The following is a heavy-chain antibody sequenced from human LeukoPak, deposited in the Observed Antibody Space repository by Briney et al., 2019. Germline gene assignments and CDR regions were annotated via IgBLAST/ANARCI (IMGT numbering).Heavy chain of an antibody. V-gene: IGHV3-30*03. Sequence: GGSLRLSCAASGFTFSSYGMHWVRQAPGKGLEWVAVISYDGSNKYYADSVKGRFTISRDNSKNTLYLQMNSLRAEDTAVYYCAREEMATTAFDYWGQGTLVTVSS. D-gene: IGHD5-24*01. CDR2: ISYDGSNK. J-gene: IGHJ4*02. CDR3: AREEMATTAFDY. CDR1: GFTFSSYG.